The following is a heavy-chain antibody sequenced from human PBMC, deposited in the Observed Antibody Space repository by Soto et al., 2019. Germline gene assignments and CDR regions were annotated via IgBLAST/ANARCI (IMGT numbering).Heavy chain of an antibody. D-gene: IGHD6-13*01. Sequence: GESLKISCKGSGYSFTSYWIGWVRQMPGKGLEWMGMIDPSDSYTNYSPSFQGHVTISADKSISTAYLQWSSLKASDTAMYYCASTIAAAGTLYNYWGQGTLVTVSS. CDR2: IDPSDSYT. V-gene: IGHV5-10-1*01. CDR3: ASTIAAAGTLYNY. CDR1: GYSFTSYW. J-gene: IGHJ4*02.